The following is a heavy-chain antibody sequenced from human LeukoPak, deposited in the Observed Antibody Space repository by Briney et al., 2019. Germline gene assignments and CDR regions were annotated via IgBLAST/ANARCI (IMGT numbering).Heavy chain of an antibody. CDR1: GFTFSSYA. V-gene: IGHV3-23*01. CDR3: ARDGSGWSAFDY. CDR2: ISGSGGST. D-gene: IGHD6-19*01. J-gene: IGHJ4*02. Sequence: GGSLRLSCAASGFTFSSYAMSWVRQAPGKGLEWVSAISGSGGSTYYADSVKGRFTISRDNSKNTLYLQMNSLRAEDTAVYYCARDGSGWSAFDYWGQGTLVTVSS.